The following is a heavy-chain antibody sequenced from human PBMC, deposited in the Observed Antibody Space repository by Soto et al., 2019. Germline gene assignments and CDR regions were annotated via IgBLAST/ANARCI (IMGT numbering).Heavy chain of an antibody. J-gene: IGHJ6*03. CDR2: IYPGDSDT. D-gene: IGHD4-17*01. Sequence: GESLKISCKGSGYSFTSYWIGWVRQMPGKGLEWMGIIYPGDSDTRYSPSFQGQVTISADKSISTAYLQWSSLKASDTAMYYFARLGDYGDYGYYYYYMDVWGKGTTVTVSS. CDR3: ARLGDYGDYGYYYYYMDV. CDR1: GYSFTSYW. V-gene: IGHV5-51*01.